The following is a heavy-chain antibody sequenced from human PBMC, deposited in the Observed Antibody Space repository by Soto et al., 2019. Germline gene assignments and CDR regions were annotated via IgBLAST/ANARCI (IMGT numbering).Heavy chain of an antibody. CDR2: IHPDGTTT. Sequence: EVQLVESGGGLVQPGGSLRLSCAASGFTFSSYWLQWVRQAPGKGLVWVSRIHPDGTTTTYADSVQGRFTISRDNAKNTLYLQMNSLRGDDTAVYYCARVPIGSYGVCNFCGQGTLVTVSS. D-gene: IGHD1-26*01. CDR3: ARVPIGSYGVCNF. CDR1: GFTFSSYW. J-gene: IGHJ4*02. V-gene: IGHV3-74*03.